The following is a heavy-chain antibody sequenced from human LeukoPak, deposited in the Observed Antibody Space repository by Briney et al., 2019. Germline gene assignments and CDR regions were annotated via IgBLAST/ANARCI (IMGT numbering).Heavy chain of an antibody. Sequence: GGSLRLSCAASAFTFSNYAMSWVRQAPGKGLDWVSLISGSGSSTYYADSVKGRFTISRDNSKNTLYLQMISLRAEDTAVYYCAMGLNYLNAFDIWGQGTMVTVSS. V-gene: IGHV3-23*01. CDR2: ISGSGSST. CDR1: AFTFSNYA. CDR3: AMGLNYLNAFDI. D-gene: IGHD4-11*01. J-gene: IGHJ3*02.